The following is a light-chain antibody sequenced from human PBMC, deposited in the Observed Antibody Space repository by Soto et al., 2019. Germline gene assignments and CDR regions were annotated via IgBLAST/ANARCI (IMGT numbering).Light chain of an antibody. V-gene: IGKV1-39*01. CDR2: AAS. CDR3: QQSFTTPPYT. J-gene: IGKJ2*01. Sequence: DVPMTQSPSSLSASIGDRVTITCRSSQIISTYLNWYQQKPGESPKLLISAASTLRSGVPSRFSGSGSGTDFTLTINSLQPEDFATYYCQQSFTTPPYTFGQGTKLEL. CDR1: QIISTY.